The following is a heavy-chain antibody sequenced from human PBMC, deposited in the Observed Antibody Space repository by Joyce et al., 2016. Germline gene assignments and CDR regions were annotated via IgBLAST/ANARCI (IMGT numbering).Heavy chain of an antibody. CDR1: GFTVSNYG. Sequence: QVQLVESGGGVVQPGRSLRLSCAASGFTVSNYGLHWVRQAPGKGLDWMPFISHDGRTTYYSDSVKGRFSISRDNSKNTVYLQMVSLRADDTAVYYCAKLGVGLEVPPQPDYWGQGTLVTVSS. CDR2: ISHDGRTT. CDR3: AKLGVGLEVPPQPDY. D-gene: IGHD3-10*01. V-gene: IGHV3-30*18. J-gene: IGHJ4*02.